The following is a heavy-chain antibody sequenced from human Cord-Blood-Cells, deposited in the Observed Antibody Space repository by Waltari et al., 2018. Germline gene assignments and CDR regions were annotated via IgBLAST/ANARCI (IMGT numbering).Heavy chain of an antibody. V-gene: IGHV1-69*12. Sequence: QVQLVQSGAEVKKPGSSVKVSCKASGGTFSSYAISWVRQAPGQGLEWMGGFIPICGTANYAQRFQGRVTITADESTSTAYMGLSSLRSEDTAVYYCARDAPIWFDPWGQGTLVTVSS. CDR3: ARDAPIWFDP. J-gene: IGHJ5*02. CDR2: FIPICGTA. CDR1: GGTFSSYA.